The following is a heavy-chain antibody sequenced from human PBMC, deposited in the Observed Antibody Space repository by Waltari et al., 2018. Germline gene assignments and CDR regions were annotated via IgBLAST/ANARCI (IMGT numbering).Heavy chain of an antibody. Sequence: QVQLQESGPGLVKPSQTLSLTCAVSGASISSSNYWTWIRQPAGKGREWLGLIYTSGSTNTNPSLKSRVTISVDASKNQFSRKLSSVTAADTAVYYCARELGNWGQGTLVTVSA. CDR1: GASISSSNY. J-gene: IGHJ4*02. V-gene: IGHV4-61*02. CDR3: ARELGN. CDR2: IYTSGST.